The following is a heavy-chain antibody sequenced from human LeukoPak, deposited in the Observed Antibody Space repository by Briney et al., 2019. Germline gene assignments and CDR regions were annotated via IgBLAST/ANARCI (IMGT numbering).Heavy chain of an antibody. D-gene: IGHD4-17*01. J-gene: IGHJ6*02. CDR2: SSGSGGKT. Sequence: GGSLRLSCAASGFIFSSYVVSWVRQAPGKGLEWVSGSSGSGGKTYYADSVKGRLTISRDTSKNTLYLQMNSLRAEDTAVYYCAKEATVTTQYHFYGMDLWGQGTTVTVSS. CDR1: GFIFSSYV. CDR3: AKEATVTTQYHFYGMDL. V-gene: IGHV3-23*01.